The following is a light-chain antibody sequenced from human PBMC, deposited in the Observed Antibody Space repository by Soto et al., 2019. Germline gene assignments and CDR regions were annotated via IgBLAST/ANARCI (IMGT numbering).Light chain of an antibody. Sequence: QSVLTQPPSASGTPGQRVTISCSGSSSNIGSNTVNWYQQLPGTAPKLLIYSNNQWPSGVPDRFSGSKSGTSASLAISGLQSEDEADYYCAAWDDSLNVHVFGTGTNVTVL. CDR1: SSNIGSNT. CDR3: AAWDDSLNVHV. CDR2: SNN. J-gene: IGLJ1*01. V-gene: IGLV1-44*01.